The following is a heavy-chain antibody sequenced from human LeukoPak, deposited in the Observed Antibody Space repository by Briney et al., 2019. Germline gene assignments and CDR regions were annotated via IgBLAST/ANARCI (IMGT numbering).Heavy chain of an antibody. Sequence: GGSLRLSCAASGFTFSSYSMNWVRQAPGKGLEWVSSISSSSSYIYYADSVKGRFTISRDNAKNSLYLQVNSLRAEDTAVYYCARENGWQPGEYGDYTGFYFDCWGQGTLVTVSS. D-gene: IGHD4-17*01. CDR2: ISSSSSYI. CDR3: ARENGWQPGEYGDYTGFYFDC. J-gene: IGHJ4*02. CDR1: GFTFSSYS. V-gene: IGHV3-21*01.